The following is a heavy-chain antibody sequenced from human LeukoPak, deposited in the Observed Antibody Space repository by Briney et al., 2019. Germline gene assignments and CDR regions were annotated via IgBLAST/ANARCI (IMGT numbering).Heavy chain of an antibody. J-gene: IGHJ4*02. D-gene: IGHD3-10*01. CDR1: GFTFSSYS. CDR3: ARGSYGSGSPNLDY. CDR2: ISSSSSTI. V-gene: IGHV3-48*04. Sequence: GGSLRLSCAASGFTFSSYSMNWVRQAPGKGLEWVSYISSSSSTIYYADSVKGRFTIYRDNAKNSLYLQMNSLRAEDTAVYYCARGSYGSGSPNLDYWGQGTLVTVSS.